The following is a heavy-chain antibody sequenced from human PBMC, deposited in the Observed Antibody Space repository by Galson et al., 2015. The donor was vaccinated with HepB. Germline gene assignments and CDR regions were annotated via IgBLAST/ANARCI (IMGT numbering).Heavy chain of an antibody. CDR1: GFTFSSYS. V-gene: IGHV3-48*01. CDR3: ARALPDCSSTSCAWDY. CDR2: ITSSSSTI. D-gene: IGHD2-2*01. J-gene: IGHJ4*02. Sequence: SLRLSCAASGFTFSSYSMNWARQAPGKGLEWVSYITSSSSTIYYADSVKGRFTISRDNAKNSLYLQMNSLRAEDTAVYYCARALPDCSSTSCAWDYWGQGTLVTVSS.